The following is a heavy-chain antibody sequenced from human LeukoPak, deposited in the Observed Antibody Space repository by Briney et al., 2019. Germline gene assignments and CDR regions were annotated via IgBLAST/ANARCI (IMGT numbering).Heavy chain of an antibody. V-gene: IGHV3-66*01. CDR2: IDSGGST. D-gene: IGHD3-3*01. Sequence: PGGSLRLSCAASGFTVSSNYMSWVRQAPGKGLEWVSVIDSGGSTYYADSVKDRFTISRDNSKNTLYLQMNSLRAEDTAVYYCARARQEWNRFDYWGQGTLVTVSS. J-gene: IGHJ4*02. CDR3: ARARQEWNRFDY. CDR1: GFTVSSNY.